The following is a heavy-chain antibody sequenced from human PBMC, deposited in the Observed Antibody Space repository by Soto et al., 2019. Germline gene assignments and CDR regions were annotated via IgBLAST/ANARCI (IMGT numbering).Heavy chain of an antibody. CDR3: AFAEASRGYCSGGSCTSGAFDI. J-gene: IGHJ3*02. CDR2: SSAYNGKT. V-gene: IGHV1-18*01. CDR1: GYTFTSYG. D-gene: IGHD2-15*01. Sequence: QVQLVQSGAEVKKPGASVKVSCKASGYTFTSYGISWVRQAPGQGREWMGWSSAYNGKTNYAQKLQGRVTMTTDTTTNTAYMELRSMRSDGTAVSYCAFAEASRGYCSGGSCTSGAFDIWGQGTMVTVSS.